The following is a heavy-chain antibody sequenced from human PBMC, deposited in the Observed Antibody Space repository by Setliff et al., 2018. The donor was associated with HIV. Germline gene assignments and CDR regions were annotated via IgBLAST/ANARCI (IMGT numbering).Heavy chain of an antibody. Sequence: SETLSLTCTVSGDSISTDYWTWIRQPPGKGLEWIGYIYNSASTSYNPSLKSRVTISVDTSKNQFSLKLSSATAADTAVYYCARHSPSDYWGQGTLVTVSS. CDR2: IYNSAST. J-gene: IGHJ4*02. CDR1: GDSISTDY. CDR3: ARHSPSDY. V-gene: IGHV4-59*08.